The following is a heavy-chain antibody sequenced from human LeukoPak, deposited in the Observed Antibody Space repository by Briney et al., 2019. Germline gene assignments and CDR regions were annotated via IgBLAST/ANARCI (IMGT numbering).Heavy chain of an antibody. CDR2: ISSNGGST. CDR1: GFTFSSYA. CDR3: AKPRVSHYDFWSGYRTKEVYFDY. D-gene: IGHD3-3*01. V-gene: IGHV3-64*04. Sequence: PGGSLRLSCSASGFTFSSYAMHWVRQAPGKGLEYVSTISSNGGSTYYADSVKGRFTISRDNSKNTLYLQMNSLRAEDTAVYYCAKPRVSHYDFWSGYRTKEVYFDYWGQGTLVTVSS. J-gene: IGHJ4*02.